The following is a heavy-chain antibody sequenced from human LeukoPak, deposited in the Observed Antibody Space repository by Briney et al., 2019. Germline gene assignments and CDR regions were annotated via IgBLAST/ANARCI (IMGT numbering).Heavy chain of an antibody. V-gene: IGHV4-4*09. Sequence: PSETLSLTCTVSGASISDSYWSWIRQPPGKGLEWIGYIYTSGGSVYNPSLLGRVSISADMSKNQFSLNVNSVTAADTVVYFCARHLIVFGGSSGAFDIWGQGAMVTVTS. D-gene: IGHD3-16*01. CDR1: GASISDSY. CDR3: ARHLIVFGGSSGAFDI. J-gene: IGHJ3*02. CDR2: IYTSGGS.